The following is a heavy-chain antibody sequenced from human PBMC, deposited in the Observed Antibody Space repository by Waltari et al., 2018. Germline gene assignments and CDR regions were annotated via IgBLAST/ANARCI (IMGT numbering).Heavy chain of an antibody. V-gene: IGHV4-59*01. Sequence: QVQLQESGPGLVKPSETLSLTCTVSGGSISSYYWSWIRQPPGKGLEWIGYIYYSGSTNYNPSLKSRVTISVDTSENQFSLKLSSVTAADTAVYYCARAHMMYYSGRFDPWGQGTLVTVSS. CDR1: GGSISSYY. D-gene: IGHD3-10*01. J-gene: IGHJ5*02. CDR2: IYYSGST. CDR3: ARAHMMYYSGRFDP.